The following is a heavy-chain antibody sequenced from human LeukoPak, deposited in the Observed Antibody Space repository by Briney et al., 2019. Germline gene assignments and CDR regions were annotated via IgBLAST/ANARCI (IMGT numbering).Heavy chain of an antibody. Sequence: SETLSLTCTVSGGSFSSGDYYWSWIRQPPGKGLEWIGYIYYSGSTNYNPSLKSRVTISVDASKNQFSLKLSSVTAADTAVYYCARTPQQWLVPWFDPWGQGTLVTVSS. CDR3: ARTPQQWLVPWFDP. CDR2: IYYSGST. CDR1: GGSFSSGDYY. J-gene: IGHJ5*02. D-gene: IGHD6-19*01. V-gene: IGHV4-61*08.